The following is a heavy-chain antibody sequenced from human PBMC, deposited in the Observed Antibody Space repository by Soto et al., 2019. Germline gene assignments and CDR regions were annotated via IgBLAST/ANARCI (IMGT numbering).Heavy chain of an antibody. J-gene: IGHJ4*02. CDR3: ARSIVVVTALDY. CDR2: INAGNGNT. V-gene: IGHV1-3*05. Sequence: QVQLVQSGAEEKKPGASVKVSCKASGYTFTSYAMHWVRQAPGQRLEWMGWINAGNGNTKYSQKFQGRGTITRETTASTAYMELSSLRSEDTAVYYCARSIVVVTALDYWGQGTLVTVSS. D-gene: IGHD2-21*02. CDR1: GYTFTSYA.